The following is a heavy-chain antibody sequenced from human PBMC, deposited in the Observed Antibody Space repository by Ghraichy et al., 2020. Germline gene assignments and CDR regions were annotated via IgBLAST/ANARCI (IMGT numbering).Heavy chain of an antibody. V-gene: IGHV3-23*01. CDR2: ISGSGGST. Sequence: GGSLRLSCAASGFTFSSYVLSWVRQAPGKGLEWVAAISGSGGSTYYPDPVSGRFTISRDNSKNTLYLQMNSLRVEDTAVYFCAKGIAAGTSTISYYYNGMDVWGPGTTV. J-gene: IGHJ6*02. CDR3: AKGIAAGTSTISYYYNGMDV. CDR1: GFTFSSYV. D-gene: IGHD6-13*01.